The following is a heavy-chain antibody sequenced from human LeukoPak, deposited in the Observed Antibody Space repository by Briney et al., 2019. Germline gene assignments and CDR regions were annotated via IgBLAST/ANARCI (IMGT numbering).Heavy chain of an antibody. J-gene: IGHJ4*02. Sequence: GGSLRLSCAASGFTFSSYGMHWVRQAPGKGLEWVAFIRFDASGTYYSDSVKGRFTISRDNSKSMVYLQMNSLKIEDTAVYYCAKDPLGRYGGHLGGQGTLVIVSS. CDR1: GFTFSSYG. V-gene: IGHV3-30*02. CDR2: IRFDASGT. CDR3: AKDPLGRYGGHL. D-gene: IGHD4-23*01.